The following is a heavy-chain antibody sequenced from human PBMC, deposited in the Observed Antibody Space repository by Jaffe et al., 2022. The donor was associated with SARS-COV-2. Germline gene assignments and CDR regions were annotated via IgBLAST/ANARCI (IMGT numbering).Heavy chain of an antibody. J-gene: IGHJ4*02. CDR3: VRLINGYYDY. Sequence: EVQLVESGGGLVKAGGSLRLSCAASGFIFSTYSMAWVRQAPGMGPAWVSSTTNTGSHTYYADSVQGRFTFSRDNAKNSLYLYMNNLRAEDTAVYYCVRLINGYYDYWGQGTLVTVSS. CDR2: TTNTGSHT. D-gene: IGHD2-8*01. CDR1: GFIFSTYS. V-gene: IGHV3-21*02.